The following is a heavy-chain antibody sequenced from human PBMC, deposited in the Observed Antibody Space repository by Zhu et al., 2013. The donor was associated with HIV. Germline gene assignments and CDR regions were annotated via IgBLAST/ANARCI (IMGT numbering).Heavy chain of an antibody. CDR2: INPYDGNI. CDR1: GGTFNSYA. V-gene: IGHV1-18*01. D-gene: IGHD3-3*01. CDR3: ARASIFGVIIMTMDV. J-gene: IGHJ6*02. Sequence: QVHLVQSGAEVKKPGSSVKVSCKASGGTFNSYAFNWVRQAPGQGLEWMGWINPYDGNIKYSQKLQGRVTLTTDTSTSTAYMELRSLRSDDTATYYCARASIFGVIIMTMDVWGQGTTVSVSS.